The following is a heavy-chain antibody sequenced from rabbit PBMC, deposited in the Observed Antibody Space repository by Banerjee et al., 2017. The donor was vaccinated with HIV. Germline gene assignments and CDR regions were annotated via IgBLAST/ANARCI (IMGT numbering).Heavy chain of an antibody. J-gene: IGHJ6*01. CDR3: GGDRVYSSDGGYYGMDL. CDR2: IYTSSGST. D-gene: IGHD4-1*01. Sequence: QEQLEESGGGLVKPGGTLTLTCKASGIDFSDYYYMCWVRQAPGKGLELIACIYTSSGSTWYANWVCGRFTISKTSSTTVTLQMTRLTAADTAAYFCGGDRVYSSDGGYYGMDLWGPGTLVTVS. V-gene: IGHV1S43*01. CDR1: GIDFSDYYY.